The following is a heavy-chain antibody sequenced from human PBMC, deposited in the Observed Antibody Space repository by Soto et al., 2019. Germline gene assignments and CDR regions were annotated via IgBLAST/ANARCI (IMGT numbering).Heavy chain of an antibody. CDR2: ISYDGSNK. V-gene: IGHV3-30*18. D-gene: IGHD2-2*01. J-gene: IGHJ4*02. Sequence: QVQLVESGGGVVQPGGSLRLSCAASGFTFSSYGMHWVRQAPGKGLEWVAVISYDGSNKYYADSVKGRFTISRDNSKNTLYLQMNSLRAEDTAVYYCAKEGLVGIVVVPAGYFDYWGQGTLVTVSS. CDR3: AKEGLVGIVVVPAGYFDY. CDR1: GFTFSSYG.